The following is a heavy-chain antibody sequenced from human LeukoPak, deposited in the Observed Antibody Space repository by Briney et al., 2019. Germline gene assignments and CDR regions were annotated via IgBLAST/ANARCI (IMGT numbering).Heavy chain of an antibody. V-gene: IGHV3-21*01. Sequence: GGSLRLSCAASGFTFSSFSMNWVRQAPGKGLEWVSSIDGSSSYIYYTDSVKGRFTISRDNAKNSLFLQVNSLRADDTAVYYCARGLGYGGSSYFDYWGQGTPGHRLL. J-gene: IGHJ4*02. CDR1: GFTFSSFS. CDR3: ARGLGYGGSSYFDY. D-gene: IGHD1-26*01. CDR2: IDGSSSYI.